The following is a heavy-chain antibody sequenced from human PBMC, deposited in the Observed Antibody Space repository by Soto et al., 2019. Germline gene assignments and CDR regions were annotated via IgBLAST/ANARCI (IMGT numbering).Heavy chain of an antibody. CDR2: INPNSGGT. CDR1: GYTFTRHY. V-gene: IGHV1-2*04. CDR3: ARVQSYYYGMDV. J-gene: IGHJ6*02. Sequence: GASMKVSCKASGYTFTRHYMHWGRQAPGQGLEWMGWINPNSGGTNYAQKFQGWVTMTRDTSISTAYMELSRLRSDDTAVYYCARVQSYYYGMDVWGQGTTVTVSS.